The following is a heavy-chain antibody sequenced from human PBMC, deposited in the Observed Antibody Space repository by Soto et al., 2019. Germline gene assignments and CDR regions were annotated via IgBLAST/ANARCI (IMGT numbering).Heavy chain of an antibody. CDR3: AKDPLPNLWDHITGTTNWFDP. Sequence: PGGSLRLSCAASGFTFSSYGMHWVRQAPGKGLEWVAVIWYDGSNKYYADSVKGRFTISRDNSKNTLYLQMNSLRAEDTAVYYCAKDPLPNLWDHITGTTNWFDPWGQGTLVTVSS. CDR1: GFTFSSYG. D-gene: IGHD1-7*01. V-gene: IGHV3-33*06. J-gene: IGHJ5*02. CDR2: IWYDGSNK.